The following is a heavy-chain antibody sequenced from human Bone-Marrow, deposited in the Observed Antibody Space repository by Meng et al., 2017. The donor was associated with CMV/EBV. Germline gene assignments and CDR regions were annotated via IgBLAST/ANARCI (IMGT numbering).Heavy chain of an antibody. V-gene: IGHV3-11*01. Sequence: GESLKISCAASGFTFSDYYMSWIRQAPGKGLEWVSYISSSGSTIYYADSVKGRFTISRDNAKNSLYLQMNSLRAEDTAVYYCARDGYCSSTSCYHGMDVWGQGTTVTGSS. J-gene: IGHJ6*01. CDR1: GFTFSDYY. CDR2: ISSSGSTI. CDR3: ARDGYCSSTSCYHGMDV. D-gene: IGHD2-2*03.